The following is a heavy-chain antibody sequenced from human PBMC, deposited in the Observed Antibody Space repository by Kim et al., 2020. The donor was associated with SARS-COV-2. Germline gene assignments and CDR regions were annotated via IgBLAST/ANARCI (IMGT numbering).Heavy chain of an antibody. D-gene: IGHD3-9*01. V-gene: IGHV3-23*01. J-gene: IGHJ5*01. CDR1: GFTFSSYT. CDR3: AQGPRSCDNLTSSVDS. CDR2: ISGSGGST. Sequence: GGSLRLSCAASGFTFSSYTLSWVRQAPGKGLEWVSAISGSGGSTYYADSVHGRFIISSDNTNNTQYLQMNSLGAEAAAVYYCAQGPRSCDNLTSSVDSWG.